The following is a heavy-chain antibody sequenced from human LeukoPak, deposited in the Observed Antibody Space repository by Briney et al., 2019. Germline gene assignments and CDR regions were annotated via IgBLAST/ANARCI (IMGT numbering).Heavy chain of an antibody. CDR3: ARAGVVPASDDYFDY. J-gene: IGHJ4*02. Sequence: PGGSLGLSCAASGFTFSSYWMSWVRQAPGKGLEWVANIKQDGSEKYYVDSVKGRFTISRDNAKNSLYLQMNSLRAEDTAVYYCARAGVVPASDDYFDYWGQGTLVTVSS. D-gene: IGHD2-2*01. CDR2: IKQDGSEK. V-gene: IGHV3-7*01. CDR1: GFTFSSYW.